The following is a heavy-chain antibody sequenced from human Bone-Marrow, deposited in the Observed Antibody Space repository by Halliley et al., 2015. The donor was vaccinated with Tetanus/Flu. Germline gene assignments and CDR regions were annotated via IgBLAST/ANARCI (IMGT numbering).Heavy chain of an antibody. J-gene: IGHJ4*02. V-gene: IGHV4-61*07. Sequence: RYVQGSGITRSTPSLTSRLTMSLDTSRNQFSLSLRSVTAADTAFYYCARLGRRGLANYFYWGQGALVTVSS. CDR2: VQGSGIT. D-gene: IGHD3-10*01. CDR3: ARLGRRGLANYFY.